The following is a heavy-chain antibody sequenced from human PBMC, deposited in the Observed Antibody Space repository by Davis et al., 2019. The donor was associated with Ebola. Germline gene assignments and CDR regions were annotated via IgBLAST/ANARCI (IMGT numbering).Heavy chain of an antibody. J-gene: IGHJ6*02. V-gene: IGHV3-7*01. CDR1: GFTFSNYA. D-gene: IGHD3-16*01. CDR2: IKQDGREK. Sequence: GESLKISCATSGFTFSNYAMNWVRQAPGKGLEWVANIKQDGREKYYVDSVKGRFTISRDNAKNSLFLQMNSLRAEDTAVYYCARDRPLDFFFGDYYGMDVWGQGTTVTVSS. CDR3: ARDRPLDFFFGDYYGMDV.